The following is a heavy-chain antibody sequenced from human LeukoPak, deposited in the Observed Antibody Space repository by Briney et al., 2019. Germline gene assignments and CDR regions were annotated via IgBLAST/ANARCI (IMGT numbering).Heavy chain of an antibody. J-gene: IGHJ3*02. D-gene: IGHD6-19*01. Sequence: GGSLRLSCAASGFTVSSNYMSWVRQAPGKGLGWVSVIYSCGSTYYADSVKGRFTISRDNSKNTLYLQMNSLRAEDTAVYYCAASKGLTDAFDIWGQGTMVTVSS. CDR3: AASKGLTDAFDI. V-gene: IGHV3-66*03. CDR1: GFTVSSNY. CDR2: IYSCGST.